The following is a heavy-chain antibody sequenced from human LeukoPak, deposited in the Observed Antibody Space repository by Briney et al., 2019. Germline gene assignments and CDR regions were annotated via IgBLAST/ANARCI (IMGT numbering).Heavy chain of an antibody. Sequence: SGGSLRLSCTASGFTFGDYAMSWFRQAPGKGLEWVSFIRSKDYGGTTEYAASVNGRFTISRDDSKSIAYLQMNNLQTEDTAVYYCTRVVHGYSYGSGDYWGQGTLVTVSS. D-gene: IGHD5-18*01. CDR1: GFTFGDYA. V-gene: IGHV3-49*03. CDR2: IRSKDYGGTT. J-gene: IGHJ4*02. CDR3: TRVVHGYSYGSGDY.